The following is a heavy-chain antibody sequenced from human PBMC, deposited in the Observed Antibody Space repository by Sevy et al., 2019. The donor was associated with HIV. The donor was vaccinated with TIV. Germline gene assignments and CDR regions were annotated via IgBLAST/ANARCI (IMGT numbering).Heavy chain of an antibody. CDR3: ARGHPDGSYDYFDY. D-gene: IGHD1-26*01. CDR1: AFTFSSYN. Sequence: GGSLRLSCAASAFTFSSYNMNWVRQAPGKGLEWVSCISGSINYIYYAESLKGRFIISRDNAKNTLYLQMNSLRGDDTAVYYCARGHPDGSYDYFDYWGQGTLVTVSS. J-gene: IGHJ4*02. V-gene: IGHV3-21*06. CDR2: ISGSINYI.